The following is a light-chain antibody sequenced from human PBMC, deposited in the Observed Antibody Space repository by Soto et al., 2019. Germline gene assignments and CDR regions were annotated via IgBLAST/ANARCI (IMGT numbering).Light chain of an antibody. CDR3: SSYTAFRTVL. V-gene: IGLV2-14*01. Sequence: QSALTQPASVSGSPGQSITISCSGSSSDVGANIYVSWYQQHPGKAPKLMIYEVTNRPSGVSYRFSGSRSDNTASLTISGVQAEDEADYYCSSYTAFRTVLFGGGTKLTVL. CDR1: SSDVGANIY. J-gene: IGLJ2*01. CDR2: EVT.